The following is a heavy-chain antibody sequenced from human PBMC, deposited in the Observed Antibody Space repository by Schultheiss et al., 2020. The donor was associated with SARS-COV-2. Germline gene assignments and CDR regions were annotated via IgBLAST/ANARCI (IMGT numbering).Heavy chain of an antibody. CDR2: ISSSGSTI. V-gene: IGHV3-48*03. CDR1: GFTFSSYE. CDR3: TRDGSNWNDFDF. J-gene: IGHJ4*02. D-gene: IGHD1-20*01. Sequence: GGSLRLSCAASGFTFSSYEMNWVRQAPGKGLEWVSYISSSGSTIYYADSVKGRFTISRDNAKNSLYLQMNSLRAEDTAVYYCTRDGSNWNDFDFWGQGTLVTVSS.